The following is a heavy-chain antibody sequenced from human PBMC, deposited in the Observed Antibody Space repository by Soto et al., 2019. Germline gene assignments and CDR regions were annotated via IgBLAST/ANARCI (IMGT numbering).Heavy chain of an antibody. CDR3: ATRGTS. V-gene: IGHV3-33*01. CDR1: GFTFSSYG. Sequence: QVQLVESGGGVVQPGRSLRLSCAASGFTFSSYGMNWVRQAPGKGLEWVAGIWFDGSNKFYADSVKGRFTITRDNSKNTVSLQMNSLRDEDSAAYYCATRGTSWGQGTLVTVSS. CDR2: IWFDGSNK. J-gene: IGHJ5*02.